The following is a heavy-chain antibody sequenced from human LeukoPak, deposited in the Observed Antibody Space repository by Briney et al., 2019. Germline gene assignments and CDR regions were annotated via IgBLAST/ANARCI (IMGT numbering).Heavy chain of an antibody. J-gene: IGHJ4*02. CDR2: STNKANSYTA. Sequence: LSGPSLRLSCAASGFTFSDHNMGCVRHAPGDGLEWIGRSTNKANSYTAEYAASVKGRFTISRDDSKNSLYLQMNSVTTEDTAVYYCARRSNYAPFFDYWGQGTLVTVSS. D-gene: IGHD4-11*01. CDR3: ARRSNYAPFFDY. CDR1: GFTFSDHN. V-gene: IGHV3-72*01.